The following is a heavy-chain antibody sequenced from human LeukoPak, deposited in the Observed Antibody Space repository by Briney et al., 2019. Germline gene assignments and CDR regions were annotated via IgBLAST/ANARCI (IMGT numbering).Heavy chain of an antibody. CDR1: GGSISSSSYY. V-gene: IGHV4-39*01. CDR2: IYYSGST. CDR3: ARQDDYYYMDV. Sequence: PSETLSLTRTVSGGSISSSSYYWGWIRQPPGKGLEWIGSIYYSGSTYYNPSLKSRVTISVDTSKNQFSLKLSSVTAADTAVYYCARQDDYYYMDVWGKGTTVTISS. J-gene: IGHJ6*03.